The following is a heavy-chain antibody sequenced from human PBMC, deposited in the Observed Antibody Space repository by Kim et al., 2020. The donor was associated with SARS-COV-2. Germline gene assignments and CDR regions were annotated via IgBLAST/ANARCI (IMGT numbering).Heavy chain of an antibody. V-gene: IGHV4-39*07. CDR2: IYYSGST. CDR1: GGSISSSSYY. D-gene: IGHD2-2*01. Sequence: SETLSLTCTVSGGSISSSSYYWGWIRQPPGKGLEWIGSIYYSGSTYYNPSLKSRVTISVDTSKNQFSLKLSSVTAADTAVYYCARGVCSTSCYGASYYYGMDVWGQGTTVTVSS. J-gene: IGHJ6*02. CDR3: ARGVCSTSCYGASYYYGMDV.